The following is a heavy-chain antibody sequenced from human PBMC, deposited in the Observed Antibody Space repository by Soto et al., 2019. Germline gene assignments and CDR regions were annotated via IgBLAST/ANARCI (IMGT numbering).Heavy chain of an antibody. CDR3: ARVGRGVYGMDV. J-gene: IGHJ6*02. CDR2: ITSDSSTI. CDR1: GFTFSSYS. V-gene: IGHV3-48*02. D-gene: IGHD2-8*01. Sequence: GGSLRLSCAASGFTFSSYSINWVRQAPGKGLEWFSYITSDSSTISYADSVRGRFTVSRDNAKNSLYLQMNSLRDEDTAVYYCARVGRGVYGMDVWGQGTSVTVSS.